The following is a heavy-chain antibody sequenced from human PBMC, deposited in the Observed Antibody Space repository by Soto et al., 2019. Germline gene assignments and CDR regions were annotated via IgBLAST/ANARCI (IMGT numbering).Heavy chain of an antibody. V-gene: IGHV3-48*02. CDR2: ISSSSNTI. D-gene: IGHD3-3*01. CDR3: ARVIWSGYLTSDY. J-gene: IGHJ4*02. Sequence: EVQLVESVGGLGQPGGSLRLSCVVSGFTFSTSSMNWVRQAPGKGLEWVSYISSSSNTIYADSVKGRFTISRDNAKNSLYLQMNSLRDEDTAVYYCARVIWSGYLTSDYWGQGTLVTVSS. CDR1: GFTFSTSS.